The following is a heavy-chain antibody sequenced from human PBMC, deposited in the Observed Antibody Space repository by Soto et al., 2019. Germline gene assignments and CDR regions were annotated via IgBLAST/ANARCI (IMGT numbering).Heavy chain of an antibody. Sequence: QLQLQESGSGVVKPSQTLSLTCAVSGGSISSGGYSWSWIRPPPGKGLEWIGYIYHSGSTYYNPSLKSRVTLSVDRSKTQFSLKPSSVTAADTAVYYCARVPDRWGQGTLVTVSS. D-gene: IGHD2-2*01. J-gene: IGHJ5*02. CDR2: IYHSGST. CDR3: ARVPDR. V-gene: IGHV4-30-2*01. CDR1: GGSISSGGYS.